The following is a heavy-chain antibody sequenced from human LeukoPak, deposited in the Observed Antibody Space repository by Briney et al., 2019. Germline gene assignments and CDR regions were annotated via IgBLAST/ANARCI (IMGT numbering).Heavy chain of an antibody. V-gene: IGHV4-4*07. J-gene: IGHJ3*02. CDR3: ARFSLDTAMVDDAFDI. D-gene: IGHD5-18*01. Sequence: SETLSLTCTVSGGSISSYYWSWIRQPAGKGLEWIGRIYTSGSTNYNPSLKSRVTMSVDTSKNQFSLKLSSVTAADTAVYYCARFSLDTAMVDDAFDIWGQGTMVTVSS. CDR2: IYTSGST. CDR1: GGSISSYY.